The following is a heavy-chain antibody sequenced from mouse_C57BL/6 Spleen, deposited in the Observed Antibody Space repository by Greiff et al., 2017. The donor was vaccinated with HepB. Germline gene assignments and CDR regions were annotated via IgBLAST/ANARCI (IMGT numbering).Heavy chain of an antibody. CDR1: GYTFTSYW. CDR2: IYPGSGST. CDR3: ARSGVYYGSSYDSYWYFDV. V-gene: IGHV1-55*01. J-gene: IGHJ1*03. D-gene: IGHD1-1*01. Sequence: QVQLQQPGAELVKPGASVKMSCKASGYTFTSYWITWVKQRPGQGLEWIGDIYPGSGSTNYNEKFKSKATLTVDTSSSTAYMQLSSLTSEDSAVYYCARSGVYYGSSYDSYWYFDVWGTGTTVTVSS.